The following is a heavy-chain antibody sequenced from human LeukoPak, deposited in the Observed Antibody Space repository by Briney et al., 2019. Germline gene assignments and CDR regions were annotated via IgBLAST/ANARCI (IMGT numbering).Heavy chain of an antibody. J-gene: IGHJ5*02. CDR3: ARAYCGGDCYHNNWFDP. Sequence: ASVKVSCKASGYTFTGYYMHWVRQAPGQGLEWMGRINPNSGGTNYAQKFQGRVTMTRDTSISTAYMELSRLRSDGTAVYYCARAYCGGDCYHNNWFDPWGQGTLVTVSS. CDR2: INPNSGGT. CDR1: GYTFTGYY. V-gene: IGHV1-2*06. D-gene: IGHD2-21*02.